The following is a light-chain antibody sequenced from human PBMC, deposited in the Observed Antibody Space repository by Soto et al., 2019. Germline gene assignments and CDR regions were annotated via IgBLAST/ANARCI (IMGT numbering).Light chain of an antibody. CDR3: QSYDSGNRV. J-gene: IGLJ3*02. V-gene: IGLV6-57*03. CDR1: SGSIASNY. CDR2: EDN. Sequence: NFMLTQPHSVSESPGKTVTISCTRSSGSIASNYVQWYQQRPGSAPTTVIYEDNHRPSGVLDRFSGSIDSSSNSASLTISGLKNEDEADYYCQSYDSGNRVFGGGTKLTVL.